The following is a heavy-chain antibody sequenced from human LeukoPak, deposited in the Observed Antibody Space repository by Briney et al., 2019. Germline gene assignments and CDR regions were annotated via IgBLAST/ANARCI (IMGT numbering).Heavy chain of an antibody. CDR2: IFHTGYT. V-gene: IGHV4-38-2*02. Sequence: SETLSLTCTVSCYPISMGYFWGWIRQPPGKGLEWIGSIFHTGYTFYDPSFKRRLTISVDTSKNQFSLRLSSVTAADTAVYYCARETEKQWHYWGHGTMVTVSS. CDR1: CYPISMGYF. J-gene: IGHJ3*01. CDR3: ARETEKQWHY. D-gene: IGHD6-19*01.